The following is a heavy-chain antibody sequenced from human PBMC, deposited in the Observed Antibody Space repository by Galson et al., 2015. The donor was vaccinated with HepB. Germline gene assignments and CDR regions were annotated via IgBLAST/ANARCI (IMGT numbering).Heavy chain of an antibody. CDR3: AKDYRVKSYGYTFFDY. CDR2: ISWDGENT. Sequence: SLRLSCAASGFTFHDYSMHWVRLNPGKGLEWLALISWDGENTHYADSVKGRFTISRDISKDSLYLQMSSLRTADTALYYCAKDYRVKSYGYTFFDYLGQGSLVTVSS. V-gene: IGHV3-43*01. CDR1: GFTFHDYS. D-gene: IGHD3-16*01. J-gene: IGHJ4*02.